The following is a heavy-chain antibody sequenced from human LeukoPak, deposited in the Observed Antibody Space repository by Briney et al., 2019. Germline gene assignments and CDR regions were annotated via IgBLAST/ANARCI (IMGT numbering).Heavy chain of an antibody. J-gene: IGHJ6*03. CDR1: GFTFSSYS. Sequence: GGSLRLSCAASGFTFSSYSMNWVRQAPGKGLEWVSYISSSSSTIYYADSVKGRFTISRDNAKNSLYLQMNSLRAEDTAVYYCARDHTLEWLPERYYYYYYMDVWGKGTTVTVSS. CDR3: ARDHTLEWLPERYYYYYYMDV. V-gene: IGHV3-48*01. CDR2: ISSSSSTI. D-gene: IGHD3-3*01.